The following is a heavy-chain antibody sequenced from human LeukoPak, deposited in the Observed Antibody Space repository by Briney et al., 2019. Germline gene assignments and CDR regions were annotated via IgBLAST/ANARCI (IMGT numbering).Heavy chain of an antibody. J-gene: IGHJ4*02. V-gene: IGHV4-39*01. CDR2: IYYSGST. Sequence: SETLSLTCTVSGGSISSSSYYWGWIRQPPGKGLEWIGSIYYSGSTYYNPSLKSRVTISVDTSKNQFSLKLSSVTAADTAVYYCARPTLIKYGSGSYCDYWGQGTLVTVSS. CDR1: GGSISSSSYY. D-gene: IGHD3-10*01. CDR3: ARPTLIKYGSGSYCDY.